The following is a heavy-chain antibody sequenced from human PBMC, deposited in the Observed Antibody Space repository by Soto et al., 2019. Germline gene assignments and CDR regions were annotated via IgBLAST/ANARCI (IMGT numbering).Heavy chain of an antibody. D-gene: IGHD1-1*01. CDR2: ISAHNGNT. J-gene: IGHJ4*02. CDR3: ARGRYGDY. CDR1: GYDFTTYG. Sequence: QVHLVQSGAEVKKSGASVKVSCKGSGYDFTTYGITWVRQAPGQGLEWMAWISAHNGNTDYAQKLQGRVTVTRDTSTSTAYRELRSLRSDDTAVYYCARGRYGDYWGQGALVPVSP. V-gene: IGHV1-18*01.